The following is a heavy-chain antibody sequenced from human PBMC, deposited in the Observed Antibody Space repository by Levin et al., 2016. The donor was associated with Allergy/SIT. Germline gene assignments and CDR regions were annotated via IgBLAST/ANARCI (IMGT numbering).Heavy chain of an antibody. CDR2: TYYRSKWYN. V-gene: IGHV6-1*01. D-gene: IGHD3-22*01. CDR1: GDSVSSNSAA. Sequence: SETLSLTCAISGDSVSSNSAAWNWIRQSPSRGLEWLGRTYYRSKWYNDYAVSVKSRITINPDTSKNQFSLQLNSVTPEDTAVYYCARGGGDSSGNIFDYWGQGTLVTVSS. J-gene: IGHJ4*02. CDR3: ARGGGDSSGNIFDY.